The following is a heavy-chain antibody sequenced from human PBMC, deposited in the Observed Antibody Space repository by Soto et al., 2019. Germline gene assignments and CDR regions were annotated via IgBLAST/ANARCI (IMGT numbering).Heavy chain of an antibody. D-gene: IGHD1-1*01. V-gene: IGHV1-18*01. Sequence: QVHLVQSGAEVKNPGASVKVACKGSGYDFTTYGITWVRQAPGQGLEWMAWISAHNGNTNYAPKLQGRVTVTRDTSTSTAYIELRSLRSDVTAVYYCARGRYGDYWGQGALVTVSS. CDR3: ARGRYGDY. CDR2: ISAHNGNT. CDR1: GYDFTTYG. J-gene: IGHJ4*02.